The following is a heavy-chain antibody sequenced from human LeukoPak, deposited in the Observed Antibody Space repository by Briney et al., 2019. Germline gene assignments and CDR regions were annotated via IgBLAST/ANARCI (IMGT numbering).Heavy chain of an antibody. V-gene: IGHV3-66*01. CDR2: IYSGGST. D-gene: IGHD3-22*01. CDR3: ARDRAYYYDSASDY. Sequence: PGGSLRLSCAASGFTVSSNYMSWVRQAPGKGLEWVSVIYSGGSTYYADSVKGRFTISRDNSKNTLYLQMNSLRAEDTAVYYCARDRAYYYDSASDYWGQGTLVTVSS. CDR1: GFTVSSNY. J-gene: IGHJ4*02.